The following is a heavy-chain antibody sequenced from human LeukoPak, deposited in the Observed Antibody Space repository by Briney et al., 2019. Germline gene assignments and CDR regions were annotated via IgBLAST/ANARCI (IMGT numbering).Heavy chain of an antibody. D-gene: IGHD6-13*01. J-gene: IGHJ6*02. CDR2: ISYDGSNK. V-gene: IGHV3-30-3*01. Sequence: GGSLRLSCAASGFTFSSYAMHWVRQAPGKGLEWVAVISYDGSNKYYADSVKGRFTISRDNSKNTLYLQMNSLRAEDTAVYYCARDFSGYSSSWYLADYYYYGMDVWGQGTTVTVSS. CDR3: ARDFSGYSSSWYLADYYYYGMDV. CDR1: GFTFSSYA.